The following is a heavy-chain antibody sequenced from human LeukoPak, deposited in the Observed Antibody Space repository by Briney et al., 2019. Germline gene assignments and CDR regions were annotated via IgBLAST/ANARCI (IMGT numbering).Heavy chain of an antibody. CDR3: ARDIEVVVAAHSPIYYYYGMDV. J-gene: IGHJ6*02. V-gene: IGHV1-69*04. D-gene: IGHD2-15*01. Sequence: VASVKVSCKASGGTFSSYAISWVRQAPGQGLEWMGRIIPILGIANYAQKFQGRVTITADKSTSTAYTELSSLRSEDTAVYYCARDIEVVVAAHSPIYYYYGMDVWGQGTTVTVSS. CDR1: GGTFSSYA. CDR2: IIPILGIA.